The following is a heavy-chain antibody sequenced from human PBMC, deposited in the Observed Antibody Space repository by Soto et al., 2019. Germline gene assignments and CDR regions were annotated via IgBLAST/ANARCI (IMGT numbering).Heavy chain of an antibody. Sequence: EVQLVESGGGLVQPGGSLRLSCAASGFTFSSYWMHWVRQAPGKGLVWVSRINSDGSSTSYADSVKGRFTISRDNAKNTLYLQMNSLRAEATAVYYCARDGSSVGGWYDPYAFDIWGQGTMVTVSS. CDR2: INSDGSST. CDR3: ARDGSSVGGWYDPYAFDI. V-gene: IGHV3-74*01. J-gene: IGHJ3*02. D-gene: IGHD6-19*01. CDR1: GFTFSSYW.